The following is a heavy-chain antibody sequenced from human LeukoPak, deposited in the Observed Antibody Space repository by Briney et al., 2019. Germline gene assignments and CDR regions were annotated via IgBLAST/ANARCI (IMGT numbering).Heavy chain of an antibody. D-gene: IGHD6-19*01. V-gene: IGHV1-2*02. Sequence: ASVKVSCKASGYTFTGYYMHWVRQAPGQGLEWMGWINPNSGGTNYAQKFQGRVTMTRDTSISTAYMELSRLRSDDTAVYYCARVIGYSSGWYRYWGQGTLVTVSS. CDR1: GYTFTGYY. CDR2: INPNSGGT. CDR3: ARVIGYSSGWYRY. J-gene: IGHJ4*02.